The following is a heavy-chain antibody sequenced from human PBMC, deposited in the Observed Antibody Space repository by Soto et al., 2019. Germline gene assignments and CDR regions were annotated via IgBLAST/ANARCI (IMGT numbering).Heavy chain of an antibody. CDR3: AREYLVTAGYYYYYGMDV. V-gene: IGHV4-34*01. D-gene: IGHD2-21*02. J-gene: IGHJ6*02. CDR1: GVTFIGYY. Sequence: SETLSLTCAVYGVTFIGYYWSWIRQPPGKGLEWIGEINHSGSTNYNPSLKSRVTISVDTSKNQFSLKLSSVTAADTAVYYCAREYLVTAGYYYYYGMDVWGQGTTVTVSS. CDR2: INHSGST.